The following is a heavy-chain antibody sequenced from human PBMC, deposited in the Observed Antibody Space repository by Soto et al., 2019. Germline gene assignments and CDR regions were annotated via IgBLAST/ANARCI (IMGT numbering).Heavy chain of an antibody. CDR2: IIPLLTTS. Sequence: QVQLEQSGAEVKKPGSSVRVSSKASGGRFSNDIITWVRQAPGQGLEWMGRIIPLLTTSTYAQKFQGRLTITADRSTGTAYMDLKNLTSADTAVYSCARDSPIGSTFSGYDAIDYWGQGTRITVCS. D-gene: IGHD5-12*01. J-gene: IGHJ4*02. CDR1: GGRFSNDI. V-gene: IGHV1-69*08. CDR3: ARDSPIGSTFSGYDAIDY.